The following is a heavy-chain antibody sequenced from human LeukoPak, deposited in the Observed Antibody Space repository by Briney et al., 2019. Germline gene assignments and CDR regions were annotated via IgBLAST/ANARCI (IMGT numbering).Heavy chain of an antibody. CDR1: GVSFSSYF. Sequence: SETLSLTCAVYGVSFSSYFWSWIRQPPGKGLEWIGGMNHSGSTNYNPSLKSRVNISVDTSKNQFYLKLSSVTAADTAVYYCARVPRYYDTSGYRHDYWGQGTLVTVSS. D-gene: IGHD3-22*01. J-gene: IGHJ4*02. CDR2: MNHSGST. V-gene: IGHV4-34*01. CDR3: ARVPRYYDTSGYRHDY.